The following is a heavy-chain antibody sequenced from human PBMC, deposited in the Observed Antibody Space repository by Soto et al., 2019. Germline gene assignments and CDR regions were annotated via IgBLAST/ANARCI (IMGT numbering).Heavy chain of an antibody. D-gene: IGHD1-26*01. V-gene: IGHV1-69*12. CDR2: IIPIFGTA. Sequence: QVQLVQSGAEVKKPGSSVKVSCKASGGTFSSYAISWVRQAPGQGLEWMGGIIPIFGTANYAQKFQGRVTITADESTGTAYMELSSLSSEDTAVYYCATWELLRVYFDYWGQGTLVTVSS. J-gene: IGHJ4*02. CDR3: ATWELLRVYFDY. CDR1: GGTFSSYA.